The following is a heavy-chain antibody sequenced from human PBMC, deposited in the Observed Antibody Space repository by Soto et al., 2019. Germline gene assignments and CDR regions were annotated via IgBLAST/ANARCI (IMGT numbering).Heavy chain of an antibody. Sequence: QVPLVQSGAEVKKPGASVKVSCKASGYTFTSYYMHWVRQAPGQGLEWMGIINPSGGSTSYAQKFQGRVIITRDTHASRVYRELSSLRSEDTAVYYYARVPNYYDSSGYRTYFDSWGQGTPVTGSS. V-gene: IGHV1-46*01. CDR2: INPSGGST. CDR3: ARVPNYYDSSGYRTYFDS. J-gene: IGHJ4*02. CDR1: GYTFTSYY. D-gene: IGHD3-22*01.